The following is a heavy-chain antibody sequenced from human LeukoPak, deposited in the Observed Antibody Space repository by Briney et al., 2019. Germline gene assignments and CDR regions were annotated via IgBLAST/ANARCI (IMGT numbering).Heavy chain of an antibody. D-gene: IGHD3-10*01. CDR3: ARDPSGSGSYYQYFDY. CDR2: ISSSSSYI. V-gene: IGHV3-21*01. J-gene: IGHJ4*02. Sequence: PGGPLRLSCAASGFTFGSYSMDWVRQAPGKGLEWVSSISSSSSYIYYADSVKGRFTISRDNAKNSLYLQMNSLRAEDTAVYSCARDPSGSGSYYQYFDYWGQGTLVTVSS. CDR1: GFTFGSYS.